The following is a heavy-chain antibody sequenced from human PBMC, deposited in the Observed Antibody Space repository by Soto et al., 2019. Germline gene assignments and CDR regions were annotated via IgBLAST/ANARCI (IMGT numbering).Heavy chain of an antibody. CDR3: ARRGSGSYYDY. Sequence: EVQLLESGGGLVQPGGSLRLSCAASGFTFSSYAMRWVRQAPVKGLEWVSAISGSGDSTYYADSVKGRFTISRDNSKNTLDLQMNSLRAEDTAVYYCARRGSGSYYDYWGQGTLVTVSS. V-gene: IGHV3-23*01. J-gene: IGHJ4*02. CDR1: GFTFSSYA. CDR2: ISGSGDST. D-gene: IGHD1-26*01.